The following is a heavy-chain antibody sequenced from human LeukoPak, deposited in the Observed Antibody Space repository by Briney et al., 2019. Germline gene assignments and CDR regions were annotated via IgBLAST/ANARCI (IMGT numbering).Heavy chain of an antibody. Sequence: GGSLRLSSAASGFTFSDYYMSWIRQAPGKGLEWVSYISSSGSTIYYADSVKGRFTISRDNAKNSLYLQMNSLRAEVTAVYYCARADYGDYILYWGQGTLVTVSS. CDR3: ARADYGDYILY. J-gene: IGHJ4*02. CDR1: GFTFSDYY. D-gene: IGHD4-17*01. V-gene: IGHV3-11*01. CDR2: ISSSGSTI.